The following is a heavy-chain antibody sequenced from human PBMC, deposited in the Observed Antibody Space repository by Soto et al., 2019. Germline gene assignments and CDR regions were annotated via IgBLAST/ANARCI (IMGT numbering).Heavy chain of an antibody. J-gene: IGHJ5*02. CDR2: FDPEDGET. Sequence: GASVKVSCKASGGTFSSYAISWVRQAPGKGLEWMGGFDPEDGETIYAQKFQGRVTMTEDTSTDTAYMELSSLRSEDTAVYYCATFREGFDPWGQGTLVTVS. CDR1: GGTFSSYA. V-gene: IGHV1-24*01. CDR3: ATFREGFDP.